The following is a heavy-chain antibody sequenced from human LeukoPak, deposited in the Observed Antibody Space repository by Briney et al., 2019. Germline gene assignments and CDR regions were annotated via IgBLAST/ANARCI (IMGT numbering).Heavy chain of an antibody. CDR2: IYGGSST. D-gene: IGHD6-19*01. CDR3: ARGGGGWYWFDP. Sequence: GGSLRLSCAASGFTVSSNYMSWVRQAPGKGLEWVSVIYGGSSTYYADSVKGRFTISRDNSKNTLYLQMNSLRAEDTAVYYCARGGGGWYWFDPWGQGTLVTVSS. V-gene: IGHV3-66*01. J-gene: IGHJ5*02. CDR1: GFTVSSNY.